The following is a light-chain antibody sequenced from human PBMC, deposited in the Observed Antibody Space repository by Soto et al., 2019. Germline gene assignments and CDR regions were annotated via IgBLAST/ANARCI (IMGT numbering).Light chain of an antibody. V-gene: IGLV1-40*01. CDR2: VKT. Sequence: QPVLTQPPSVSGAPGQRVTISCTGSSSNIGAGYDVHWYQQLPGTAPKLLIYVKTNRPSGVPDRKSASKSGTSAALAITGLQAEDEGDYYCQSYDTRLSAYVFGTGTKLTVL. CDR3: QSYDTRLSAYV. J-gene: IGLJ1*01. CDR1: SSNIGAGYD.